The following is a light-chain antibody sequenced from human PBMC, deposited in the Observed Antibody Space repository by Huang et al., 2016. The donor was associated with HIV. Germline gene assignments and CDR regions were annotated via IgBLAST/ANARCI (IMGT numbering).Light chain of an antibody. CDR1: QSISYW. V-gene: IGKV1-5*03. Sequence: DIQMTQSPSTLSASVGDRVTITCRASQSISYWLAWYQQKPGKAPNLLIDKSSTSQSGVPSRFSGSGSGTEFTLTISSLQPDDFATYYCQQYNSYSWTFGQGTKVEIK. CDR2: KSS. CDR3: QQYNSYSWT. J-gene: IGKJ1*01.